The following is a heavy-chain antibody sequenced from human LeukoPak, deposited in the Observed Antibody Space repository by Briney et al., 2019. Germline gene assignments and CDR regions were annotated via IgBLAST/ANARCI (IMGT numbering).Heavy chain of an antibody. J-gene: IGHJ4*02. CDR2: SGHGGDT. CDR3: AKGSPQYYFDY. CDR1: GFTLSTSA. D-gene: IGHD6-19*01. Sequence: GGSLRLSCAAPGFTLSTSAMYWVRQAPGKGLEWVSASGHGGDTYYADSVKGRFTISRDITKNTLYLQMNSLRAEDTAVYYCAKGSPQYYFDYWGQGTLVTVSS. V-gene: IGHV3-23*01.